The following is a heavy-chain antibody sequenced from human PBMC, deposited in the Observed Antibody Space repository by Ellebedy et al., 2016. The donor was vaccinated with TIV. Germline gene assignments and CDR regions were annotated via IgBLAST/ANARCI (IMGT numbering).Heavy chain of an antibody. D-gene: IGHD1/OR15-1a*01. CDR1: GYTFTGYY. Sequence: ASVKVSXXASGYTFTGYYMHWVRQAPGQGLEWMGWINPNSGGTNYAQKFQGWVTMTRDTSISTAYMELSRLRSDDTAVYYCARDPVAEQFDYWGQGTLVTVSS. CDR2: INPNSGGT. J-gene: IGHJ4*02. CDR3: ARDPVAEQFDY. V-gene: IGHV1-2*04.